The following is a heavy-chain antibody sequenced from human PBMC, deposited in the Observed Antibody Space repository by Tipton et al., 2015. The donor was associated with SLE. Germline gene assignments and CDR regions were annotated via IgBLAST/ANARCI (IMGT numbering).Heavy chain of an antibody. Sequence: TLSLTCTVSFGSINSANHFWSWVRPLPGEGLGWVGFISFRGSAYYNPSLQSRVTISLDMSKNQFSLKLSSVTAADTAVYYCARVYWRWVDGFDIWGQGTMVTVSS. V-gene: IGHV4-30-4*08. J-gene: IGHJ3*02. CDR3: ARVYWRWVDGFDI. CDR1: FGSINSANHF. D-gene: IGHD2-8*02. CDR2: ISFRGSA.